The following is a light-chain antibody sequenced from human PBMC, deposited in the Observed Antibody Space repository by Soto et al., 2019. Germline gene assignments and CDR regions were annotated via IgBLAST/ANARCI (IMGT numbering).Light chain of an antibody. CDR2: SAS. CDR3: QQYNNWPRT. Sequence: EIVLQQSPATLSVSPVEIATLSCRASQSVSSDLAWYHQKPGQAPRLLIYSASTRATGIPARFSGSGSGTEFTLTINSLQSEDFAVYYCQQYNNWPRTFGQGTEVDIK. V-gene: IGKV3-15*01. CDR1: QSVSSD. J-gene: IGKJ1*01.